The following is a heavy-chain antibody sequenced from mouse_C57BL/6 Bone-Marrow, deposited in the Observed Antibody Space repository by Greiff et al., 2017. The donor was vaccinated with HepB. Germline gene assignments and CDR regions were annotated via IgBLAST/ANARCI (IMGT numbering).Heavy chain of an antibody. V-gene: IGHV1-9*01. J-gene: IGHJ3*01. CDR2: ILPGSGST. CDR1: GYTFTGYW. Sequence: QVQLQQSGAELMKPGASVKLSCKATGYTFTGYWIDWVKQRPGHGPEWIGAILPGSGSTYYHEKFKGKATFTADTSSNTAYMQLSSLMTEDSAIYYCARGSDAAWFAYWGQGTLVTVSA. CDR3: ARGSDAAWFAY. D-gene: IGHD3-2*02.